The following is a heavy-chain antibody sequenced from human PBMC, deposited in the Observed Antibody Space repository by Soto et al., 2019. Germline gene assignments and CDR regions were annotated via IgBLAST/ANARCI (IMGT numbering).Heavy chain of an antibody. Sequence: SETLSLTCPVSGVTISPYYWSWIRQPPGKGLEWIGFIYYSGSTNYNPSLKSRVTISVDTSQNQFSLMLTSVTAADTAVYYCARPRSSGYAGEFDYWGQGTLVTVSS. J-gene: IGHJ4*02. CDR1: GVTISPYY. CDR2: IYYSGST. D-gene: IGHD3-22*01. V-gene: IGHV4-59*01. CDR3: ARPRSSGYAGEFDY.